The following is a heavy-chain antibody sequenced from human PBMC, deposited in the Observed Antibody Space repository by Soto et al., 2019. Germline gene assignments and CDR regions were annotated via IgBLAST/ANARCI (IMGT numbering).Heavy chain of an antibody. Sequence: ASVKVSCKASGYTFTRYGISWVRQAPGQGPEWMGWISGYNGDTNCAQKFQGRVTMTRNTSISTAYMELSSLRSEDTAVYYCARPYGSGVSYYYYGMDVWGQGTTVTVSS. D-gene: IGHD3-10*01. CDR2: ISGYNGDT. J-gene: IGHJ6*02. V-gene: IGHV1-18*01. CDR3: ARPYGSGVSYYYYGMDV. CDR1: GYTFTRYG.